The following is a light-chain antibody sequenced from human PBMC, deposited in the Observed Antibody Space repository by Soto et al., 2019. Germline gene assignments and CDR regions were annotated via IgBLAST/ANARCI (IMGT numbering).Light chain of an antibody. CDR2: DAS. V-gene: IGKV3-11*01. CDR3: QQRSNRLT. Sequence: EIVLTQSPATLSLSPGERATLSCRASQSVGSYLAWYQQKAGQAPRLLIHDASNRATGIPARFSGSGSGTDFTLTISSLEPEDFAVYYCQQRSNRLTFGGGTKVEIK. CDR1: QSVGSY. J-gene: IGKJ4*01.